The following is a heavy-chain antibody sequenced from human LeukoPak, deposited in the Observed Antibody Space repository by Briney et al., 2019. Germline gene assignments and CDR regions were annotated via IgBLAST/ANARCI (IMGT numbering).Heavy chain of an antibody. D-gene: IGHD4-11*01. V-gene: IGHV3-21*01. Sequence: GGSLRLSCAASGFTFDDYGMNWVRQAPGKGLDWVSSISSSSSSIYYADSVKGRFTISRDNAKNSLSLQMNSLRAEDTAVYYCARGPYTDYWGQGTLVTVSS. CDR1: GFTFDDYG. CDR3: ARGPYTDY. CDR2: ISSSSSSI. J-gene: IGHJ4*02.